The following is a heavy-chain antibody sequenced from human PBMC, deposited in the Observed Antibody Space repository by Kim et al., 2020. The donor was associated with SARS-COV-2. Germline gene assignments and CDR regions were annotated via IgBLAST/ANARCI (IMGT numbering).Heavy chain of an antibody. V-gene: IGHV3-11*03. Sequence: GGSLRLSCAASGFTFSDYYMSWIRQAPGKGLEWVSYISSSSSYTNYADSVKGRFTISRDNAKNSLYLQMNSLRAEDTAVYYCARRVITSSGDYPDYWGQGTLVTVSS. CDR1: GFTFSDYY. CDR3: ARRVITSSGDYPDY. D-gene: IGHD3-22*01. J-gene: IGHJ4*02. CDR2: ISSSSSYT.